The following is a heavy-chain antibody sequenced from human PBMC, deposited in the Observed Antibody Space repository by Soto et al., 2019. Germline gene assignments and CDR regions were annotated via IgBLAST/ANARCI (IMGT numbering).Heavy chain of an antibody. V-gene: IGHV4-59*08. CDR3: ARRVVVVPAAMDNAFDI. D-gene: IGHD2-2*01. CDR1: GGSISSYY. Sequence: PSETLSLTCTASGGSISSYYWSWIRQPPGKGLEWIGYIYYSGSTNYNPSLKSRVTISVDTSKNQFSLKLSSVTAADTAVYYCARRVVVVPAAMDNAFDIWGQGTMVTVSS. J-gene: IGHJ3*02. CDR2: IYYSGST.